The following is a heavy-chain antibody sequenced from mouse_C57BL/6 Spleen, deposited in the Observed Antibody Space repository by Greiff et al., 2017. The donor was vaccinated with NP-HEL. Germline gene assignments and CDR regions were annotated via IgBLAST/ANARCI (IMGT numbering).Heavy chain of an antibody. J-gene: IGHJ4*01. CDR3: ASNVYAMDY. V-gene: IGHV5-17*01. CDR1: GFTFSDYG. Sequence: EVKLMESGGGLVKPGGSLKLSCAASGFTFSDYGMHWVRQAPEKGLEWVAYISSGSSTIYYADTVKGRFTISRDNAKNTLFLQMTSLRSEDTAMYYCASNVYAMDYWGQGTSVTVSS. CDR2: ISSGSSTI.